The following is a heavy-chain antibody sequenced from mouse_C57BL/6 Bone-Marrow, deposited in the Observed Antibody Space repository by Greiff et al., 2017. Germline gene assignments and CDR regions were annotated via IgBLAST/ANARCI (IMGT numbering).Heavy chain of an antibody. D-gene: IGHD1-1*01. J-gene: IGHJ1*03. V-gene: IGHV1-7*01. Sequence: QVQLKQSGAELAKPGASVKLSCKASGYTFTSYWMHWVKQRPGQGLEWIGYINPSSGYTKYNQKFKDKATLTADKSSSTAYMQLSSLTYEDSAVYYCASEDLRSHWYFDVWGTGTTVTVSS. CDR3: ASEDLRSHWYFDV. CDR2: INPSSGYT. CDR1: GYTFTSYW.